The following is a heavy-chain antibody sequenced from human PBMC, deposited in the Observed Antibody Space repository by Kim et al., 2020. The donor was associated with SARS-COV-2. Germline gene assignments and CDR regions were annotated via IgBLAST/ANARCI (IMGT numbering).Heavy chain of an antibody. V-gene: IGHV4-61*02. CDR1: GGSISSGSYY. CDR2: IYTSGST. J-gene: IGHJ5*02. Sequence: SETLSLTCTVSGGSISSGSYYWSWIRQPAGKGLEWIGRIYTSGSTNYNPSLKSRVTISVDTSKNQFSLKLSSVTAADTAVYYCARVPLKDGGWFDPWGQGTLVTVSS. CDR3: ARVPLKDGGWFDP. D-gene: IGHD2-15*01.